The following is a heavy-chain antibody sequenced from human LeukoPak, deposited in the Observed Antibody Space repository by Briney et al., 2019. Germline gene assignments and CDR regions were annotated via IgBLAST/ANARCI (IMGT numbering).Heavy chain of an antibody. CDR3: ARHSRRVVPAAMGYYFDY. CDR1: GGSISSSSYY. J-gene: IGHJ4*02. Sequence: SETLSLTCTVSGGSISSSSYYWGWIRQPPGKGLEWIGEINHSGSTNYNPSLKSRVTISVDTSKNQFSLKLSSVTAADTAVYYCARHSRRVVPAAMGYYFDYWGQGTLVTVSS. D-gene: IGHD2-2*01. CDR2: INHSGST. V-gene: IGHV4-39*01.